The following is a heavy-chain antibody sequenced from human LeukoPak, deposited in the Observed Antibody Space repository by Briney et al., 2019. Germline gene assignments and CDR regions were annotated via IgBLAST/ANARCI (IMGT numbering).Heavy chain of an antibody. V-gene: IGHV4-61*02. J-gene: IGHJ4*02. Sequence: PSETLSLTCTVPGGSISSGTYYWSWIRQPAGKGLEWIGRIYTSGSTNYNPSLKSGVTISVETSKNQFSLKLSSVTAADTAVYYCAAHSSGSSYYFDYWGQGTLVTVSS. CDR1: GGSISSGTYY. CDR2: IYTSGST. CDR3: AAHSSGSSYYFDY. D-gene: IGHD3-22*01.